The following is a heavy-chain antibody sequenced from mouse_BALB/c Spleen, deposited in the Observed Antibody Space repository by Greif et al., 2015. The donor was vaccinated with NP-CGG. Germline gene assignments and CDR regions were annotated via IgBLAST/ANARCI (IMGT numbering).Heavy chain of an antibody. Sequence: EVMLVESGPSLVKPSQTLSLTCSVTGDSITSGYWNWIRKFPGNKLEYMGYISYSGSTYYNPSLKSRISITRDTSKNQYYLQMNSVTTEDTATYYCARYDYRYDWYFDVWGAGTTVTVSS. V-gene: IGHV3-8*02. CDR2: ISYSGST. CDR1: GDSITSGY. J-gene: IGHJ1*01. CDR3: ARYDYRYDWYFDV. D-gene: IGHD2-14*01.